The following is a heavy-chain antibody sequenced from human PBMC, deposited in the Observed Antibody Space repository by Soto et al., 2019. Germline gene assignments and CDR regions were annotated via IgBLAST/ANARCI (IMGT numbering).Heavy chain of an antibody. Sequence: ASETLSLTCTVSGDSISFNYWSWIRQPPGKALEWNGFIYYSGSTDYNPSLKSRVTISIDTSKNQFSLKLRSVTAADTAVSYCAREGGSSLDYWGQGTLVTVSS. CDR1: GDSISFNY. V-gene: IGHV4-59*01. CDR2: IYYSGST. CDR3: AREGGSSLDY. J-gene: IGHJ4*02. D-gene: IGHD1-26*01.